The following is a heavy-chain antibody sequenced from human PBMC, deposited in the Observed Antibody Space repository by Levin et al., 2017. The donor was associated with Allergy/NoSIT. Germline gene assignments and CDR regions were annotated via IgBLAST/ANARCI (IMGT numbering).Heavy chain of an antibody. CDR2: IKSKTDGGTI. CDR1: GFTFSNAW. D-gene: IGHD6-19*01. CDR3: TTPRAAVADY. J-gene: IGHJ4*02. V-gene: IGHV3-15*01. Sequence: GESLKISCAASGFTFSNAWMSWVRQAPGKGLEWVGRIKSKTDGGTIDYGAPVKGRFTISRDDSKNTLYLQMNSLKTEDTAVYYCTTPRAAVADYWGQGTLVTVSS.